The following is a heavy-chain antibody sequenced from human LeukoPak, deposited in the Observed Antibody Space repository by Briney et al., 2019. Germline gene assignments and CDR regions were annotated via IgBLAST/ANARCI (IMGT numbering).Heavy chain of an antibody. J-gene: IGHJ4*02. CDR1: GGSISSSSYY. CDR3: ARQKDTAMAPFDY. Sequence: SGTLSLTCAVSGGSISSSSYYWGWIRQPPGKGLEWIGSIYYSGSTYYNPSLKSRVTISVDTSKNQFSLKLSSVTAADTAVYYCARQKDTAMAPFDYWGQGTLVTVSS. D-gene: IGHD5-18*01. V-gene: IGHV4-39*01. CDR2: IYYSGST.